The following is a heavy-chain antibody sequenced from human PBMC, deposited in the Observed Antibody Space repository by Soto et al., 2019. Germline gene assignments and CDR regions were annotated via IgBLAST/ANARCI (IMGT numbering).Heavy chain of an antibody. CDR1: GGSISSSSYY. J-gene: IGHJ5*02. CDR3: ARHRPEYSSSSGWFDP. V-gene: IGHV4-39*01. Sequence: SETLSLTCTVSGGSISSSSYYWGWIRQPPGKGLEWIGSIYYSESTYYNPSLKSRVTISVDTSKNQFSLKLSSVTAADTAVYYCARHRPEYSSSSGWFDPWGQGTLVTVSS. D-gene: IGHD6-6*01. CDR2: IYYSEST.